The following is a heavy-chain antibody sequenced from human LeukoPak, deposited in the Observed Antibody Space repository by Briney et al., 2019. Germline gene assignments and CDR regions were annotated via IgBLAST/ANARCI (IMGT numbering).Heavy chain of an antibody. V-gene: IGHV4-39*01. CDR2: IYYSGST. CDR3: ARHGSSWYYFDY. CDR1: GGSISSSSYY. J-gene: IGHJ4*02. D-gene: IGHD6-13*01. Sequence: SETLSLTCTVSGGSISSSSYYWGWIRQPPGKGLEWIGSIYYSGSTYYNPSLKSRVTISVDTSKNQFSLKLSSVTAADTAVYYCARHGSSWYYFDYWGQGTLVTVSS.